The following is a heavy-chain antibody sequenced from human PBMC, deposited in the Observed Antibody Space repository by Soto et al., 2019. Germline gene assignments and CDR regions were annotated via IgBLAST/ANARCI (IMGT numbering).Heavy chain of an antibody. Sequence: TRSLTATLSSVSISVGCSCLRWIRKHPGKGLEWIGYIYYSGSTYYNPSLKSRVTISVDTSKNQFSLKLSSVTAADTAVYYCARDGVAAMPGMDVWGQGTTVTFSS. J-gene: IGHJ6*02. CDR3: ARDGVAAMPGMDV. CDR2: IYYSGST. V-gene: IGHV4-31*03. D-gene: IGHD2-2*01. CDR1: SVSISVGCSC.